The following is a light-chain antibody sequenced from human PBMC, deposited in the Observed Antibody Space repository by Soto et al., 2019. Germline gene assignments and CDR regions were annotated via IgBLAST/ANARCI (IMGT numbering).Light chain of an antibody. CDR2: GAS. CDR3: LQDYDYPWT. Sequence: IPMTQSPSSLSASVGDRVTITCRASQDIKNEIGWYQQKPGKAPKLLIYGASTLQSGVPSRFSGSGSGTVFTLTVSSLQPEDFATYYCLQDYDYPWTFGQGTKVEIK. CDR1: QDIKNE. J-gene: IGKJ1*01. V-gene: IGKV1-6*01.